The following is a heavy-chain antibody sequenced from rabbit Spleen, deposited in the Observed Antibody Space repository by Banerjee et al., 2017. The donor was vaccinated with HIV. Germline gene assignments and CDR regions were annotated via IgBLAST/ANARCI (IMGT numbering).Heavy chain of an antibody. D-gene: IGHD2-1*01. J-gene: IGHJ4*01. Sequence: QEQLVEYGGDLVQPEGSLTLTCKASGLDFSSSYWICWVRQDPGKGLEWIACIYVGSGGGTKYASWAKGRFTISKTSSTTVTLEMTSLTVADTATFFCGRAGEGGYGYLDLWGPGTLVTVS. CDR2: IYVGSGGGT. CDR3: GRAGEGGYGYLDL. V-gene: IGHV1S45*01. CDR1: GLDFSSSYW.